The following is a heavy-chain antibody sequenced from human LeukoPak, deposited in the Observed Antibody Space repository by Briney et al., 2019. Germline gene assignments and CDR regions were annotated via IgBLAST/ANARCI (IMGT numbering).Heavy chain of an antibody. D-gene: IGHD3-22*01. CDR3: ARTNYYDSSGYDY. CDR1: GGSISSYY. V-gene: IGHV4-59*12. J-gene: IGHJ4*02. Sequence: SETLSLTCTVSGGSISSYYWSWIRQPPGKGLEWIGYIYYSGSTNYNPSLKSRVTISVDKSKNQFSLKLSSVTAADTAVYYCARTNYYDSSGYDYWGPGTLVTVSS. CDR2: IYYSGST.